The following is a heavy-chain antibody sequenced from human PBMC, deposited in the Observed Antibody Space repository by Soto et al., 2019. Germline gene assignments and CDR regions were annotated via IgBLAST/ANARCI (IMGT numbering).Heavy chain of an antibody. CDR1: GDSISTDY. J-gene: IGHJ4*02. CDR3: AKNWNWGSLVH. CDR2: IYYGGST. Sequence: SETLSLTCTVSGDSISTDYWSWIRQSPGKGLEWIGFIYYGGSTNYNPSLKSRVTISVDTPKDQFSLKLSSVTAADTAVYYCAKNWNWGSLVHWGQGTPVTVSS. V-gene: IGHV4-59*08. D-gene: IGHD7-27*01.